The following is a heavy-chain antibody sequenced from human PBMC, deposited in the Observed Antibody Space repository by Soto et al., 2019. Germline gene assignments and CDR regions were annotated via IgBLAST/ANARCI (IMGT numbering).Heavy chain of an antibody. CDR3: ARVRFEQQMSHFYY. D-gene: IGHD6-13*01. V-gene: IGHV6-1*01. CDR2: TYYRSKWYD. Sequence: SQTLSLTCAIFGDSVSSKSVAWNWIRQSPSRGLEWLGRTYYRSKWYDDYAVSVKSRIIINPDTSKNQFSLQLNSVTPEDTAVYYCARVRFEQQMSHFYYWGQGILVTVSS. J-gene: IGHJ4*02. CDR1: GDSVSSKSVA.